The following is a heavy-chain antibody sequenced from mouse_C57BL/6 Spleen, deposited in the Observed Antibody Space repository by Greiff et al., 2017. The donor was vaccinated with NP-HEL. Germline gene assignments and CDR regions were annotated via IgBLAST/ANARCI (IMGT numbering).Heavy chain of an antibody. V-gene: IGHV14-4*01. CDR3: TPWRYDAY. J-gene: IGHJ3*01. CDR2: IDPENGDT. Sequence: DVQLQESGAELVRPGASVKLSCTASGFNIKDDYMHWVKQRPEQGLEWIGWIDPENGDTEYASKFQGKATITADTSSNTAYLQLSSLTSEDTAVYYCTPWRYDAYWGQGTLVTVSA. D-gene: IGHD2-10*02. CDR1: GFNIKDDY.